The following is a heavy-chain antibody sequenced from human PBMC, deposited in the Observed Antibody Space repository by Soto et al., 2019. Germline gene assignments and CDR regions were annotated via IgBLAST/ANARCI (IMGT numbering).Heavy chain of an antibody. Sequence: SVKVSCKPSGVTFDSFTFSWVRQAPGQGLEWMGGFVPMFGSASVAQRFQGRVRITADASTGTGYMELSDLRSDDSAIYYCAREDDTTVHYSWFDPWGPGTLVTVSS. V-gene: IGHV1-69*13. J-gene: IGHJ5*02. CDR2: FVPMFGSA. D-gene: IGHD4-4*01. CDR3: AREDDTTVHYSWFDP. CDR1: GVTFDSFT.